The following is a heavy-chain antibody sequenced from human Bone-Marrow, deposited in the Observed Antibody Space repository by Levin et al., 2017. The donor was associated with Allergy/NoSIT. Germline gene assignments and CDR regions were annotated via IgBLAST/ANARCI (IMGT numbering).Heavy chain of an antibody. CDR2: IYGDGRT. CDR1: GFTVSSSY. Sequence: PSETLSLTCAASGFTVSSSYVSWVRQAPGKGLEWVSIIYGDGRTFYGDSVRGRFIISRDNSENTLYLQMNSLRAEDTAMYYCGRESSGAGWRYIDYWGQGTLVTVSS. CDR3: GRESSGAGWRYIDY. V-gene: IGHV3-53*01. J-gene: IGHJ4*02. D-gene: IGHD6-19*01.